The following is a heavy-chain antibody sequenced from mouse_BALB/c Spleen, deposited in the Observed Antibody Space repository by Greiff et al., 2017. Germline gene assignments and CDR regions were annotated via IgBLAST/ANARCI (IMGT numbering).Heavy chain of an antibody. CDR2: ISSGSSTI. Sequence: EVQRVESGGGLVQPGGSRKLSCAASGFTFSSFGMHWVRQAPEKGLEWVAYISSGSSTIYYADTVKGRFTISRDNPKNTLFLQMTSLRSEDTAMYYCASGHRNSWFAYWGQGTLVTVSA. CDR1: GFTFSSFG. J-gene: IGHJ3*01. CDR3: ASGHRNSWFAY. V-gene: IGHV5-17*02. D-gene: IGHD2-1*01.